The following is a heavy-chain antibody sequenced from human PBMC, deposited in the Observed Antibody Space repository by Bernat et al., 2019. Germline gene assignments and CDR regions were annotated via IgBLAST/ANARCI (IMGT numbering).Heavy chain of an antibody. Sequence: QLQLVESGGGVVQPGRSLRLSCAASGFTFSSYAMHWVRQAPGKGLEWVALISYDGSNKYYADSVKGRFTISRDNSKNTLYLQMNSLRAEVTAVYYCARPGYSSSSLDAFDIWGQGTMVTVSS. CDR3: ARPGYSSSSLDAFDI. V-gene: IGHV3-30-3*01. J-gene: IGHJ3*02. D-gene: IGHD6-6*01. CDR2: ISYDGSNK. CDR1: GFTFSSYA.